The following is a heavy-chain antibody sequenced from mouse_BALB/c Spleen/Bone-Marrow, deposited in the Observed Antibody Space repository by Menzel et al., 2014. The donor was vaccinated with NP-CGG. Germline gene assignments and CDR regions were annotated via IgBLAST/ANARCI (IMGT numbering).Heavy chain of an antibody. Sequence: EVKVEESGGDLVKPGGSLKLSCAASGFTFSSYGMSWVRQTPDKRLEWVATISSGGSHTYYPDSVKGRFTIFRDNAKNTLYLQMSSLKSEDTAIYYCARRGYDNSYWYFGVWGAGTTVTVSS. CDR2: ISSGGSHT. D-gene: IGHD2-10*02. CDR1: GFTFSSYG. J-gene: IGHJ1*01. CDR3: ARRGYDNSYWYFGV. V-gene: IGHV5-6*02.